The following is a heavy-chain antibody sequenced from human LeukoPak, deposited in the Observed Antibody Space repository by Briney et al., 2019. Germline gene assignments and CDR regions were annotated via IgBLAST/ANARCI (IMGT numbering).Heavy chain of an antibody. Sequence: PGGSLRLSCAASRFTFSSYWMSWVRQAPGKGLEWVANIKQDGSEKYYVDSVKGRFTISRDNAKNSLYLQMNSLRAEDTAVYYCARDTEGCFDYWGQGTLVTVSS. CDR3: ARDTEGCFDY. J-gene: IGHJ4*02. V-gene: IGHV3-7*01. CDR2: IKQDGSEK. CDR1: RFTFSSYW.